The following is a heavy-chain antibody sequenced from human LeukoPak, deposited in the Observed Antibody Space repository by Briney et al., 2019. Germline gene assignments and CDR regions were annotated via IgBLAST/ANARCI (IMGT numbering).Heavy chain of an antibody. CDR1: GFTFSDYY. Sequence: GGSLRLSCAASGFTFSDYYMSWIRQAPGKGLEWVSYISSSGSTIYYADSVKGRFTISRDNAKNSLYLQMNSLRAEDTAVYYCARHYIVVVPAVFDYWGQGTLVTVSS. CDR2: ISSSGSTI. D-gene: IGHD2-2*01. V-gene: IGHV3-11*04. J-gene: IGHJ4*02. CDR3: ARHYIVVVPAVFDY.